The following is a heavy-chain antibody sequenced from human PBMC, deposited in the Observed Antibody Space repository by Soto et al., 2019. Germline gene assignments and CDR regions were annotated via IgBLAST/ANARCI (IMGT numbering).Heavy chain of an antibody. CDR2: MYNTGST. J-gene: IGHJ6*02. V-gene: IGHV4-59*01. CDR3: ARDLWGYCGADCYPLDV. Sequence: SETLSLTCTVSGGSISSYYWSWIRQPPGKGLEWIGYMYNTGSTICNPSLKSRVTISVDTSKNQFSLKLNSVTAADTAVYYCARDLWGYCGADCYPLDVWGQGTTVTVSS. CDR1: GGSISSYY. D-gene: IGHD2-21*02.